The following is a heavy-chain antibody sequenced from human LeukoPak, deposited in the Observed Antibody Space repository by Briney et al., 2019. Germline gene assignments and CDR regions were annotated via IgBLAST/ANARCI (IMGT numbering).Heavy chain of an antibody. D-gene: IGHD6-13*01. CDR3: ARGEEGEFSAAAGTSGGIDY. J-gene: IGHJ4*02. CDR2: IFHSGST. CDR1: GGSISSSSYY. V-gene: IGHV4-39*01. Sequence: PSETLSLTCTVSGGSISSSSYYWGWIRQPPGKGLEWIGSIFHSGSTYHNPSLKSRVTTSVDTSKNQFSLKLSSVTAADTAVYYCARGEEGEFSAAAGTSGGIDYWGQGTLVTVSS.